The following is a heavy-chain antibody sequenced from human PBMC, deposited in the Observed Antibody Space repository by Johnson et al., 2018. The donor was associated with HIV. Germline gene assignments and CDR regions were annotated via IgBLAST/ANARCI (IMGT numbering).Heavy chain of an antibody. D-gene: IGHD1-26*01. J-gene: IGHJ3*02. CDR3: ARVEWELDAFDI. Sequence: HVQLVESGGGVVQPERSLRLYCAASGFTFSSSGMLWVRQAPGKGLEWVAVIWYDGTNEYSADSVKGRFTISRDNSKNTLYLQMNSLRAEDTAVYYCARVEWELDAFDIWGQGTMVTVSS. CDR1: GFTFSSSG. CDR2: IWYDGTNE. V-gene: IGHV3-33*01.